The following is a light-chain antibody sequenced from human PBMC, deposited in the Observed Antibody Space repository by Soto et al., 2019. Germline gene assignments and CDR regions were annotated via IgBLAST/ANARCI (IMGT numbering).Light chain of an antibody. V-gene: IGKV3-20*01. CDR2: GAS. CDR1: QTVSSTY. Sequence: ENVLTQSPGTLSLSPGERATLSCRASQTVSSTYLAWYQQKPGQAPRLLIYGASSRATGIPDRFSGTVSGTDFTLTISRLEPEDFAVYYCQQYGSSPITFGQGTRLET. CDR3: QQYGSSPIT. J-gene: IGKJ5*01.